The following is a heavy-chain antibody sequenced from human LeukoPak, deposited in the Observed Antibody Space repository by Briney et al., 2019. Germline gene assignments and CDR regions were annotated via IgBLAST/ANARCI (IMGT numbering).Heavy chain of an antibody. Sequence: GGSLRLSCAASGFTFSSYSMSWVRQAPGKGLEWVSTISGTGGSTYYADSVKGRFTISRDNSKNTLDLQMSSLRAEDTAVYYCAKGGYSSSWRNYFDYWGQGTLVTVSS. CDR3: AKGGYSSSWRNYFDY. CDR1: GFTFSSYS. D-gene: IGHD6-13*01. V-gene: IGHV3-23*01. CDR2: ISGTGGST. J-gene: IGHJ4*02.